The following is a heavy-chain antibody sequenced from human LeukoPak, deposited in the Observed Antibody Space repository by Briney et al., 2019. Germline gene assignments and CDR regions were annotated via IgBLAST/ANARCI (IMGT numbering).Heavy chain of an antibody. CDR2: ISGAGGST. J-gene: IGHJ4*02. D-gene: IGHD6-19*01. CDR1: GFMFHEYA. CDR3: ARESESSGWYDY. Sequence: PSGGSLRLSCAAPGFMFHEYAIHWVRQSPGKGLEWVSLISGAGGSTFYADSVKGRFTISRDNSKNSLYLQMNSLRSADTALYYCARESESSGWYDYWGQGTLVTVSS. V-gene: IGHV3-43*02.